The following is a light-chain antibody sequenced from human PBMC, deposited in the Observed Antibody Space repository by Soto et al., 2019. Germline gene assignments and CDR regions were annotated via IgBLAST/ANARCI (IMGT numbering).Light chain of an antibody. J-gene: IGLJ1*01. V-gene: IGLV2-18*02. CDR1: SSDVGSYNR. Sequence: QSALTQPPSVSGSPGQSVTISFTGTSSDVGSYNRVSWYQQPPGTAPKLMIYEVSNRPSGVPDRFSGSKSGNTASLTISGLQAEDEADYYCSSYTSSSTSVFGTGTKLTVL. CDR2: EVS. CDR3: SSYTSSSTSV.